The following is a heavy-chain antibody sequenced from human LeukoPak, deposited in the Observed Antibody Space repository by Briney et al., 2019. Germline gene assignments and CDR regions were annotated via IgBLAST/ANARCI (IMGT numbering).Heavy chain of an antibody. CDR3: AKDARRTSGWYFFDY. CDR1: GFAFSSQA. V-gene: IGHV3-23*01. J-gene: IGHJ4*02. CDR2: ISDSGSIT. D-gene: IGHD6-19*01. Sequence: PGGSLRLSCAAPGFAFSSQAMGWVRQALGKGLEWVSVISDSGSITYYADSVKGRFTISRDNSKNTLFLQMNSLRADDTAVYYCAKDARRTSGWYFFDYWGQGTLVTVSS.